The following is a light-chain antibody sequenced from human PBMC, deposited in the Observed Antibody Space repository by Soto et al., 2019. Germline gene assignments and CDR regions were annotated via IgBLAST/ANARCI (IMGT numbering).Light chain of an antibody. V-gene: IGKV1-39*01. CDR3: QQSYSSPWT. Sequence: DIQMTQSPSSLSASVGDRVTITCRASQSISSFLNWYQQKPGKAPKLLIYAASSVQSGVPPRFTGSGSGTDFTLTINSLQPEDFATYYCQQSYSSPWTFGQGTKVEI. CDR1: QSISSF. CDR2: AAS. J-gene: IGKJ1*01.